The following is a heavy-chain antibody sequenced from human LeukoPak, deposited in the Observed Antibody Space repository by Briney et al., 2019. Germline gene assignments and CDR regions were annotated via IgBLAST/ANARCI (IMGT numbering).Heavy chain of an antibody. V-gene: IGHV3-48*02. Sequence: PSETLSLTCTVSGDSISGSSYYWGWIRQPPGKGLEWVSYISSSSNAIYYADSVKGRFTISRDNAQNSLYLQMNSLRDEDTAVYYCARDSFDSDSYYFDYWGQGTLVTVSS. J-gene: IGHJ4*02. CDR1: GDSISGSS. D-gene: IGHD2-15*01. CDR3: ARDSFDSDSYYFDY. CDR2: ISSSSNAI.